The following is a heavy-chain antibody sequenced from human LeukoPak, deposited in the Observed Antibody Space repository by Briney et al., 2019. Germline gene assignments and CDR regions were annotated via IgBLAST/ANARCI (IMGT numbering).Heavy chain of an antibody. CDR3: ARDLDYSSGWHYYYYYGMDV. V-gene: IGHV1-46*01. CDR2: INPSGGST. CDR1: GYVFTRYG. J-gene: IGHJ6*02. D-gene: IGHD6-19*01. Sequence: ASVKVSCKASGYVFTRYGISWVRQAPGQGLEWMGIINPSGGSTSYAQKFQGRVTMTRDTSTSTVYMELSSLRSEDTAVYYCARDLDYSSGWHYYYYYGMDVWGQGTTVTVSS.